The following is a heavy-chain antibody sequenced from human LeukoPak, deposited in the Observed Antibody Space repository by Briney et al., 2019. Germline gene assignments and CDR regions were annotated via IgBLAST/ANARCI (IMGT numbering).Heavy chain of an antibody. D-gene: IGHD3-3*01. CDR2: ISSSSSYI. J-gene: IGHJ4*02. CDR1: GFTFSSYS. CDR3: AREAEVGVLED. V-gene: IGHV3-21*01. Sequence: PGGSLRLSCAASGFTFSSYSMNWVRQAPGKGLEWVSSISSSSSYIYYAGSVKGRFTISRDNAKNSLYLQMNSLRAEDTAVYYCAREAEVGVLEDWGQGTLVTVSS.